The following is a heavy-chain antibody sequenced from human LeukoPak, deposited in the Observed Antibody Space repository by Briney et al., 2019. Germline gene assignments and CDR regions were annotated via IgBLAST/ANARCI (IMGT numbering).Heavy chain of an antibody. Sequence: ASVNVSFKASGYTFTSYYMHWVRQAPGQGREWMGIINPSGGSTSYAQKFQGRVTMTRDMSTSTVYMELSSLRSEDTAVYYCARSVGATVYYFDYWGQGTLVTVSS. CDR2: INPSGGST. J-gene: IGHJ4*02. V-gene: IGHV1-46*01. D-gene: IGHD1-26*01. CDR1: GYTFTSYY. CDR3: ARSVGATVYYFDY.